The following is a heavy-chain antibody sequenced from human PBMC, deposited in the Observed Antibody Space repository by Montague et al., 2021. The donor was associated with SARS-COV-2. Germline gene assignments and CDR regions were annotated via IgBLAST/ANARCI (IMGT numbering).Heavy chain of an antibody. Sequence: SETLSLTCTVSGGSISSSSYYWGWIRQPPGKGLEWIGSIYYSGSTYYNPSLKSRVTISVDTSKNQFSLKLSSVTAADTAVYYCARHPPWIQLWFPVSDYWGQGTLVTVSS. J-gene: IGHJ4*02. D-gene: IGHD5-18*01. CDR2: IYYSGST. CDR1: GGSISSSSYY. V-gene: IGHV4-39*01. CDR3: ARHPPWIQLWFPVSDY.